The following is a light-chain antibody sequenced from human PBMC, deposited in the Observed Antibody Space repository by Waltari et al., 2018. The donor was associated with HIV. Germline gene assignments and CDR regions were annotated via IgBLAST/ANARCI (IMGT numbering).Light chain of an antibody. CDR2: DVN. CDR3: SSYTSINTRV. Sequence: QSALTQPASVSESPGQSITISCTGTTSDVGLYKFVSWYQQYPGRAPKLLIYDVNNRPSGVSNLFSGAKSGDTASLTISGLQAEDEADYYCSSYTSINTRVVGTGTTVTVL. CDR1: TSDVGLYKF. J-gene: IGLJ1*01. V-gene: IGLV2-14*03.